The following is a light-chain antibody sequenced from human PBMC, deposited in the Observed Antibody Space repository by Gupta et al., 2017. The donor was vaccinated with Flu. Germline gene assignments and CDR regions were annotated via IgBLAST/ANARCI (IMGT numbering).Light chain of an antibody. V-gene: IGKV3-20*01. Sequence: EIVLTQSPGTLSLSPGERATLSCRASQSVSTNYLAWYQQKPGQAPRLLIYGASSRATGIPDRVSGSGSGTDFTLTITRLEPEDFAVYYCQQCGSSPRTFGQGTKVEIK. CDR1: QSVSTNY. CDR3: QQCGSSPRT. J-gene: IGKJ1*01. CDR2: GAS.